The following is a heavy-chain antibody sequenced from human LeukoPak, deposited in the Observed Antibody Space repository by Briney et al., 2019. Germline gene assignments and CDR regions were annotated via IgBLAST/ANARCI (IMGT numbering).Heavy chain of an antibody. J-gene: IGHJ4*02. CDR2: ISSGSSYI. V-gene: IGHV3-21*01. Sequence: PGGSLRLSCAASGFTFSTYSMDWVRQAPGKGLEWVSSISSGSSYIYYADSVKGRFTISRDNAKNSLYLQMNSLRGEDTAVYYCARREVGATLGDWGQGTLVTVSS. CDR1: GFTFSTYS. D-gene: IGHD1-26*01. CDR3: ARREVGATLGD.